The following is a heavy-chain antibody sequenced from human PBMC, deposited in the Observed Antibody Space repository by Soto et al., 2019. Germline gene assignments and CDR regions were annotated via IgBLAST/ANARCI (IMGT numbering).Heavy chain of an antibody. CDR1: GFSLSTSGVG. V-gene: IGHV2-5*02. D-gene: IGHD2-21*02. J-gene: IGHJ4*02. Sequence: QITLKESGPTLVKPTQTLTLTCTFSGFSLSTSGVGVGWIRQPPGKALEWLALIYWVDDKLYSPSLKIRLTLTEDTSKNQVVLTMTNMDPVDTATYYCAHRRLAYCGGDCSIFAYWGQGTLVTVSS. CDR2: IYWVDDK. CDR3: AHRRLAYCGGDCSIFAY.